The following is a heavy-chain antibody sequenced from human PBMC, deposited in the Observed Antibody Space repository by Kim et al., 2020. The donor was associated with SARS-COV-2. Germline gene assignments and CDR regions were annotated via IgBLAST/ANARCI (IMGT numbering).Heavy chain of an antibody. CDR3: ARGGARGDYPFDY. Sequence: SETLSLTCTVSGGSISSYYWSWIRQSAGKGLEWIGRIYTSGSTNYNPSLKSRVTMSVDTSKNQFSLKVSSVTAADTAVYYCARGGARGDYPFDYWGQGTLVTVSS. D-gene: IGHD2-21*02. CDR2: IYTSGST. J-gene: IGHJ4*02. CDR1: GGSISSYY. V-gene: IGHV4-4*07.